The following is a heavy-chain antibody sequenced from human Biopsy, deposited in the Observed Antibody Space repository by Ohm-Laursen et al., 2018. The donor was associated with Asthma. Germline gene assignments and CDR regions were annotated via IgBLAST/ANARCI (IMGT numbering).Heavy chain of an antibody. CDR3: ARSMIVADGSDAFDI. J-gene: IGHJ3*02. V-gene: IGHV1-46*01. Sequence: GASVKVSCKASGYTFSSYQMHWVRQAPGQGLEWLGMIKHISEYAQKFQGRVTMTRDTSTSTVYMELSRLRSEDTAVYYSARSMIVADGSDAFDIWGQGTMVTVSS. D-gene: IGHD3-22*01. CDR1: GYTFSSYQ. CDR2: IKHISE.